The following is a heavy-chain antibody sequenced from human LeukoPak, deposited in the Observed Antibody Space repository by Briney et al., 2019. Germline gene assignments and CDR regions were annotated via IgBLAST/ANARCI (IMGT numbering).Heavy chain of an antibody. CDR1: GFTFSSYA. CDR3: ANEPQAATPPLDY. Sequence: PGGSLRLSCAASGFTFSSYAMSWVRQVPGKGLEWVSAISGSGGTTYYADSVKGRFTISRDNSKNTLYLQMNSLRAEDTAVYYCANEPQAATPPLDYWGQGTLVTVSS. J-gene: IGHJ4*02. V-gene: IGHV3-23*01. CDR2: ISGSGGTT. D-gene: IGHD2-15*01.